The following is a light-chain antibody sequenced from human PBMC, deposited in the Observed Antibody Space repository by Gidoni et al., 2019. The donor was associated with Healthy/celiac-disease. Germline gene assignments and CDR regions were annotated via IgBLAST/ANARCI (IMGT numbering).Light chain of an antibody. CDR3: QQYNSYSEWT. Sequence: DIQMTQSPSTLSASVGDRVTITCRASQSISSWLAWYQQKPGKAPKLLIYDASSLESGVPSRFSGSGSWTEFTLTISSLQPDDFATYYCQQYNSYSEWTFXQXTKVEIK. J-gene: IGKJ1*01. V-gene: IGKV1-5*01. CDR2: DAS. CDR1: QSISSW.